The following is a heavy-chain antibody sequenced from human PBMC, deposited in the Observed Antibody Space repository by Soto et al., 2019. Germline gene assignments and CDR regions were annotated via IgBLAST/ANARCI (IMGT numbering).Heavy chain of an antibody. D-gene: IGHD2-15*01. CDR3: AREYCSDNRCYGWFAP. J-gene: IGHJ5*02. V-gene: IGHV4-59*12. CDR1: GGSISTYF. Sequence: PSETLSLTCTVSGGSISTYFWTWMRQPPGKGLEWIGYVYESGSTNYNPSLRSRVTISADKSKNQVSLRLSAVTAADTAVYYCAREYCSDNRCYGWFAPWGQGALVTVSS. CDR2: VYESGST.